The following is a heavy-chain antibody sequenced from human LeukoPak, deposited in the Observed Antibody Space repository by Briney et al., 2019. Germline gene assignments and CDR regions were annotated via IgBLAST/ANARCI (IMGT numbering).Heavy chain of an antibody. CDR3: ARDSGDGYNAYFDY. CDR1: GGSISSYY. Sequence: SETLSLTCTVSGGSISSYYRSWIRQPAGKGLEWIGRIYTSGSTNYNPSLKSRVTMSVDTSKNQFSLKLSSVTAADTAVYYCARDSGDGYNAYFDYWGQGTLVTVSS. CDR2: IYTSGST. D-gene: IGHD5-24*01. V-gene: IGHV4-4*07. J-gene: IGHJ4*02.